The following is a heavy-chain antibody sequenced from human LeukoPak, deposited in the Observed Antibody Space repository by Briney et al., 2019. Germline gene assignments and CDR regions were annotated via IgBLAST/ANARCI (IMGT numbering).Heavy chain of an antibody. CDR1: GESFSGDY. J-gene: IGHJ5*02. CDR2: INQSGST. D-gene: IGHD5-24*01. Sequence: NSSETLSLTCVVYGESFSGDYWSWIRQPPGKGLEWIGEINQSGSTNYIPSLKSRVTISVDTSKNQFSLKLISVTAADTAVYYCARGRWLQYETWGQGTLVTVSS. V-gene: IGHV4-34*01. CDR3: ARGRWLQYET.